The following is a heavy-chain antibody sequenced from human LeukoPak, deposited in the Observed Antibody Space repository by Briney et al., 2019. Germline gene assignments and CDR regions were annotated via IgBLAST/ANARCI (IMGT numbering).Heavy chain of an antibody. D-gene: IGHD5-24*01. V-gene: IGHV3-21*01. CDR2: VSSTGSNT. CDR1: GFTFSGYA. Sequence: GGSLRLSCAASGFTFSGYAMNWVRQAPGKRLEWVSSVSSTGSNTYYADSVKGRFTISRDSAKNSVYLQMYSLRPEDTAMYYCARGRDGYPYNFWGQGTLVTVSS. CDR3: ARGRDGYPYNF. J-gene: IGHJ4*02.